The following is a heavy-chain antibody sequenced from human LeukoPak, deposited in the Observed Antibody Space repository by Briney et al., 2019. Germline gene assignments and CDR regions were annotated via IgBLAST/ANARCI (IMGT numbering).Heavy chain of an antibody. D-gene: IGHD6-13*01. CDR1: GYY. Sequence: ASVKVSYKASGYYMHWVRQAPGQGLEWMGWINPNSGGTKYAQKFQGRVTMTRDTSISTAYMELSRLRSDDTAVYYCARGKSATAPGSNWYLDLWGRGTLVTVSS. V-gene: IGHV1-2*02. CDR2: INPNSGGT. CDR3: ARGKSATAPGSNWYLDL. J-gene: IGHJ2*01.